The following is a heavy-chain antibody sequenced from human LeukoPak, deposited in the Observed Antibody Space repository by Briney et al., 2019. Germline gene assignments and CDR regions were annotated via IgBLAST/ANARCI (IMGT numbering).Heavy chain of an antibody. CDR2: VNPASGGT. Sequence: ASVKVSCKASGYTLIAYYMHWVRQAPGQGLEWMGWVNPASGGTNYAQKFQGRVTMTRDTSISTAYMELSRLTSDDTAVYYCARDPHYPVGALWGQGTMVTVSS. CDR1: GYTLIAYY. J-gene: IGHJ3*01. D-gene: IGHD1-26*01. CDR3: ARDPHYPVGAL. V-gene: IGHV1-2*02.